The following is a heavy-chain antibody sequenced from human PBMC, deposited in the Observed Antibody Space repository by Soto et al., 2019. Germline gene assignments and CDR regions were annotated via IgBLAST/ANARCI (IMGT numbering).Heavy chain of an antibody. D-gene: IGHD2-15*01. Sequence: PGGSLRLSCAASGFTFSFYAMSWVRQAPGKGLEWVSAITDTGGGTYSADSVKGRFTISRDNSRNTLFLQMSSLRADDTAVYYCAKGSRGGGPYYFDYWGQGALVTVSS. CDR1: GFTFSFYA. CDR2: ITDTGGGT. J-gene: IGHJ4*02. CDR3: AKGSRGGGPYYFDY. V-gene: IGHV3-23*01.